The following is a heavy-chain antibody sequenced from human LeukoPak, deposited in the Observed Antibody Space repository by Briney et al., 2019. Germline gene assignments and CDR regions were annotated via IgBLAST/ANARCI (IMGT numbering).Heavy chain of an antibody. CDR2: INHSGST. CDR1: GGSFSGYY. J-gene: IGHJ4*02. Sequence: SETLSLTCAVYGGSFSGYYWSWIRQPPGKGLEWIGEINHSGSTNYNPSLKSRVTISVDTSKNQFSLKLSSVTAADTAVYYCASGIYSGYRAPFDYWGQGTLVTVSS. V-gene: IGHV4-34*01. CDR3: ASGIYSGYRAPFDY. D-gene: IGHD5-12*01.